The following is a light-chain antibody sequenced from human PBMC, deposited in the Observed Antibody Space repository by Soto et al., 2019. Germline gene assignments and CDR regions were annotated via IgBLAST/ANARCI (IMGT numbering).Light chain of an antibody. V-gene: IGKV3-11*01. J-gene: IGKJ4*01. CDR2: DAS. CDR1: QSVSAY. Sequence: EVVLTQFPATLPLSPWSRDTLSCRASQSVSAYLAWYQQKPDQAPRLLIYDASNRATGIPARFSGSGSGTDFTLTISSLEPEDFAVYYCQQCSNWPPTFGGGTKVDIK. CDR3: QQCSNWPPT.